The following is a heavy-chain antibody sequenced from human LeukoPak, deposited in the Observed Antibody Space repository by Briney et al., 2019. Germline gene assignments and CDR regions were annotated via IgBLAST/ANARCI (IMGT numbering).Heavy chain of an antibody. J-gene: IGHJ4*02. D-gene: IGHD2-2*01. CDR3: ARYRVVPATMDFDY. CDR1: GGSISSFY. CDR2: ISYSGTT. Sequence: SETLSLTCTVSGGSISSFYWSWLRQPPGKGLEWIGYISYSGTTNYNHSLKSRVTISVDTSKNQFSLKLSSVTAADTAVYYCARYRVVPATMDFDYWGQGTLVTVSS. V-gene: IGHV4-59*01.